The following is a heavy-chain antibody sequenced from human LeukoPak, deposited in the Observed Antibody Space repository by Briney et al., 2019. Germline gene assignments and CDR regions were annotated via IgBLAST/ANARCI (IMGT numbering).Heavy chain of an antibody. Sequence: GGTLRLSCAASGFAFSSYGMTWVRQAPGKGLEWVSAISGSGGSTYYADSVKGRVTISRDNPKNTLYLQMNSLRAEDTAVYYCAKSGSGWSNWFDPWGQGTLVTVSS. J-gene: IGHJ5*02. CDR2: ISGSGGST. CDR3: AKSGSGWSNWFDP. CDR1: GFAFSSYG. D-gene: IGHD6-19*01. V-gene: IGHV3-23*01.